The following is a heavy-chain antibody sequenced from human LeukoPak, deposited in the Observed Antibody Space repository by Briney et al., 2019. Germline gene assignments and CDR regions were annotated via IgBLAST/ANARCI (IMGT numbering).Heavy chain of an antibody. CDR1: GGSISSGGYY. CDR2: IYYSGST. J-gene: IGHJ4*02. V-gene: IGHV4-31*03. Sequence: SQTLSLTCTVSGGSISSGGYYWSWIRQHPGKGLEWIGYIYYSGSTYYNPSLKSRVTISADTSKNQFSLKLSSVTAADTAVYYCAREPIPSDSSGYYYEGPNYFDYWGQGTLVTVSS. CDR3: AREPIPSDSSGYYYEGPNYFDY. D-gene: IGHD3-22*01.